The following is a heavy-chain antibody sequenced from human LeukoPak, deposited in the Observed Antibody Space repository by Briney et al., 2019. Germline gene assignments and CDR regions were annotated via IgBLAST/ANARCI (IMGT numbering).Heavy chain of an antibody. J-gene: IGHJ5*02. Sequence: GGSLRVSCAASGFPFSNAWMSWVRQAPGKGLEWVGRIKSKTDGGTTDYAVPVKGRFTISRDDSKNTLYLQMNSLKTEDTAVYYCTTPLSIAAAEVFDPWGQGTLDTVSS. CDR3: TTPLSIAAAEVFDP. CDR2: IKSKTDGGTT. CDR1: GFPFSNAW. V-gene: IGHV3-15*01. D-gene: IGHD6-13*01.